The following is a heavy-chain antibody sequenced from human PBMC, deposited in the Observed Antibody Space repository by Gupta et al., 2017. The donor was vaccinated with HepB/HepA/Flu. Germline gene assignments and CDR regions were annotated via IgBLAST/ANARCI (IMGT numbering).Heavy chain of an antibody. Sequence: EVQLVESGGGLVQTGGSLRLSCAASGFIFNNYEMNWVRQAPGKGLEWVSYISNGGGTIFYADSVKGRFTLSRDNAKSSLYLQMNSLTAEDTAVYYCVGGYFRTDLNYWGQGTLVTVSS. CDR3: VGGYFRTDLNY. J-gene: IGHJ4*02. D-gene: IGHD3-22*01. V-gene: IGHV3-48*03. CDR1: GFIFNNYE. CDR2: ISNGGGTI.